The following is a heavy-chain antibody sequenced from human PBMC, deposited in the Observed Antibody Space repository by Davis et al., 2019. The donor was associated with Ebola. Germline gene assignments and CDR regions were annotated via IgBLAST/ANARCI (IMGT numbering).Heavy chain of an antibody. J-gene: IGHJ6*02. CDR3: ARLDGKIVVVPAASPIYYYYGMDV. V-gene: IGHV4-59*08. CDR1: GGSISSYY. Sequence: MPSETLSLTCTVSGGSISSYYWSWIRQPPGKGLEWIGYIYYSGSTNYNPSLKSRVTISVDTSKNQFSLKLSSVTAADTAVYYCARLDGKIVVVPAASPIYYYYGMDVWGQGTTVTVSS. D-gene: IGHD2-2*01. CDR2: IYYSGST.